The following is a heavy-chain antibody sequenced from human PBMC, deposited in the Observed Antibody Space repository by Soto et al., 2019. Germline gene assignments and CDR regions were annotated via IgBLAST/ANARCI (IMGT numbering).Heavy chain of an antibody. CDR3: AKDMERYGPTGAFDI. CDR1: GFTFSSYA. D-gene: IGHD1-26*01. CDR2: ISGSGGST. J-gene: IGHJ3*02. Sequence: AGSLRLSCAASGFTFSSYAMSWVRQAPGKGLEWVSAISGSGGSTYYADSVKGRFTISRDNSKNTLYLQMNSLRAVDTAVYYFAKDMERYGPTGAFDIWGQGTMVTVSS. V-gene: IGHV3-23*01.